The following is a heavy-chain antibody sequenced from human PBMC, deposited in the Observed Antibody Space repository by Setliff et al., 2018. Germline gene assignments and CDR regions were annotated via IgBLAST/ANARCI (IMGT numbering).Heavy chain of an antibody. CDR2: IYHNGNS. D-gene: IGHD6-13*01. CDR1: GGSISSSSYY. CDR3: ARGGRISYRPSSSWYILDY. V-gene: IGHV4-39*07. Sequence: SETLSLTCTVSGGSISSSSYYWGWIRQPPGKGLEWIGSIYHNGNSYYNPSLKSRATISVDTSKNQFSLKLSSVTAADTAVYYCARGGRISYRPSSSWYILDYWGQGTLVTVSS. J-gene: IGHJ4*02.